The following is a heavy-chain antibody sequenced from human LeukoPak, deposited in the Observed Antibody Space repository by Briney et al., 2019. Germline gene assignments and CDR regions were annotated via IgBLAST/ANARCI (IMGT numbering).Heavy chain of an antibody. Sequence: ASVNVSCMASGYTFTSYDINWVRQATGQGLEWMGWMNPNRGNTGYAQRFQGRVTMTRNTSISTAYMELSSLRSDDTAVYYCISSGYYFGFDYWGQGTLVTVSS. D-gene: IGHD3-22*01. CDR2: MNPNRGNT. J-gene: IGHJ4*02. V-gene: IGHV1-8*01. CDR3: ISSGYYFGFDY. CDR1: GYTFTSYD.